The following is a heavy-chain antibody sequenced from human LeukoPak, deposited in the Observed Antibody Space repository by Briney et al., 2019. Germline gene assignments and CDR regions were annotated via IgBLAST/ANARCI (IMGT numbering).Heavy chain of an antibody. CDR2: IYYSGST. Sequence: SETLSLTCTVSGGSISSYYWSWIRQPPGKGLEWIGYIYYSGSTNYNPSLRSRVTISVDTSKNQFSLKLSSVTAADTAVYYCAKDPDSGSYYLRWFDPWGQGTLVTVSS. D-gene: IGHD1-26*01. V-gene: IGHV4-59*12. CDR1: GGSISSYY. J-gene: IGHJ5*02. CDR3: AKDPDSGSYYLRWFDP.